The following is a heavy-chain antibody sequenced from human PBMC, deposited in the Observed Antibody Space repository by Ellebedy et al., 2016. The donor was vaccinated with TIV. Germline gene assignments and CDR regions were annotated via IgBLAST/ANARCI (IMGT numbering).Heavy chain of an antibody. D-gene: IGHD6-13*01. Sequence: PGGSLRLSCAAYGSPFSSHDMHCVRQGTGKGLEWVSAIGRAGDTSYSGSVKGRFTISRENGKNSVYLQMNSLRAEDTAVYYCARASAGLDYWGQGTLVTVSS. CDR2: IGRAGDT. V-gene: IGHV3-13*01. CDR3: ARASAGLDY. J-gene: IGHJ4*02. CDR1: GSPFSSHD.